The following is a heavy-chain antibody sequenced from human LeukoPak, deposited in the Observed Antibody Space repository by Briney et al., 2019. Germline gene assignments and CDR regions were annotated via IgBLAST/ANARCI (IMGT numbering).Heavy chain of an antibody. J-gene: IGHJ4*02. CDR1: GGSISSYY. Sequence: PQTLCLTCTVSGGSISSYYWSWSRQSPGKGLEWIGYIYYTGSTNYNPSPKSRVTTSVDTSKNQFSLKLSSVTAADTAVYYCARSYWNYDSDFASWGQGTLVTVSS. CDR3: ARSYWNYDSDFAS. CDR2: IYYTGST. D-gene: IGHD1-7*01. V-gene: IGHV4-59*01.